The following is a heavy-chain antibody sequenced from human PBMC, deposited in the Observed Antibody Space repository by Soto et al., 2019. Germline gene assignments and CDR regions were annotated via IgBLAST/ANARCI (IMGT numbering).Heavy chain of an antibody. CDR1: GYTFTSYA. J-gene: IGHJ4*02. V-gene: IGHV1-3*01. CDR3: ARDVLWFGEFPSSFDY. CDR2: INAGNGNT. Sequence: ASVKVSCKASGYTFTSYAMHWVRLAPGQRLEWMGWINAGNGNTKYSQKFQGRVTITRDTSASTAYMELSSLRSEDTAVYYCARDVLWFGEFPSSFDYWGQGTLVTVSS. D-gene: IGHD3-10*01.